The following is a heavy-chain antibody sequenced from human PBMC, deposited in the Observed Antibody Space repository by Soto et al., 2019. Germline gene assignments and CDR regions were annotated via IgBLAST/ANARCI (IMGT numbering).Heavy chain of an antibody. CDR1: GYTFTSYG. V-gene: IGHV1-18*01. CDR3: ARDTPYDSSGYYYYYGMDV. CDR2: ISAYNGNT. J-gene: IGHJ6*02. Sequence: ASVKVSCKASGYTFTSYGISWVRQAPGQGLEWMGWISAYNGNTNYAQKLQGRVTMTTDTSTSTAYMELRSLRSDDTAVYYCARDTPYDSSGYYYYYGMDVWSQGTTVTVSS. D-gene: IGHD3-22*01.